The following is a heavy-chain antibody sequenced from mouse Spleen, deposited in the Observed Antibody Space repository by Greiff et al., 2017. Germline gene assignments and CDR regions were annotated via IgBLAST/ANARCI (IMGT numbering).Heavy chain of an antibody. Sequence: EVKLVESGGGLVKPGGSLKLSCAASGFTFSSYTMSWVRQTPAKRLEWVATISSGGGNTYYPDSVKGRFTISRDNARNTLYLQMSSLRSEDTAMYSCARHRGYDGSWFAYWGQGTLVTVSA. CDR1: GFTFSSYT. CDR3: ARHRGYDGSWFAY. J-gene: IGHJ3*01. CDR2: ISSGGGNT. V-gene: IGHV5-9*04. D-gene: IGHD2-3*01.